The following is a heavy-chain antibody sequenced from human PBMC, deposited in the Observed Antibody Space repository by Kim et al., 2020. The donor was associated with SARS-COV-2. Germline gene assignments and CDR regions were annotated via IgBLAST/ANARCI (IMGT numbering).Heavy chain of an antibody. V-gene: IGHV3-43*01. J-gene: IGHJ4*02. CDR3: AKDSGYSSSSGPYNYFDY. D-gene: IGHD6-6*01. Sequence: KGRYTISRDNSKNSLYLQMNSLRTEDTALYYCAKDSGYSSSSGPYNYFDYWGQGTLVTVSS.